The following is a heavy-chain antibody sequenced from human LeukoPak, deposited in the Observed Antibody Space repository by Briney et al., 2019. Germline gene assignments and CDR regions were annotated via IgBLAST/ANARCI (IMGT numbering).Heavy chain of an antibody. V-gene: IGHV3-23*01. J-gene: IGHJ4*02. Sequence: GGSLRLSCAASGFTFSSYAMSWVRQVPGKGLEWVSAISGSGGSTYYADSVKGRFTISRDNSKNTLYLQMNSLRAEDTAVYYCAKNRLLLDYFDYWGQGTLVTVSS. CDR1: GFTFSSYA. CDR3: AKNRLLLDYFDY. D-gene: IGHD2-2*01. CDR2: ISGSGGST.